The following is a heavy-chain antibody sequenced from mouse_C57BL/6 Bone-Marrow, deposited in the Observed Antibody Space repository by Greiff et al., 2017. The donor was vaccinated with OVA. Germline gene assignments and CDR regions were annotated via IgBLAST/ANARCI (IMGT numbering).Heavy chain of an antibody. V-gene: IGHV3-6*01. CDR3: ARGASSGYGY. J-gene: IGHJ2*01. CDR2: ISYDGSN. Sequence: EVKLQESGPGLVKPSQSLSLTCSVTGYSITSGYYWNWIRQFPGNKLEWMGYISYDGSNNYNPSLKNRISITRDTSKNQFFLKLNSVTTEDTATYYCARGASSGYGYWGQGTTLTVSS. D-gene: IGHD3-2*02. CDR1: GYSITSGYY.